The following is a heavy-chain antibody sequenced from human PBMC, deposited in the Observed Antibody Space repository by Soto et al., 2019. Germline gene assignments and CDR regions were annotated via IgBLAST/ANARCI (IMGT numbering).Heavy chain of an antibody. Sequence: SETLSLTCTVSGGSISSYYWSWIRQPPGKGLEWIGYIYYSGSTNYNPSLKSRVTISVDTSKNQFSLKLSSVTAADTAVYYCARRYGASFAYWGQGTPVTVS. D-gene: IGHD4-17*01. J-gene: IGHJ4*02. CDR1: GGSISSYY. CDR3: ARRYGASFAY. CDR2: IYYSGST. V-gene: IGHV4-59*01.